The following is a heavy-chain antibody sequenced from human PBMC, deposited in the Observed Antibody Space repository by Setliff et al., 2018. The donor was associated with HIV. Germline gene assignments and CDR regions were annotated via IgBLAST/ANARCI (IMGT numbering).Heavy chain of an antibody. CDR3: ARAVYYYYYYMDV. V-gene: IGHV1-24*01. Sequence: ASVKVSCKVSGYTLSELSMHWVRQAPGEGLEWMGGFDPEDGGTIYAEKFQGRVTMTEDTATETAYMELSSLRSEDTAVYYCARAVYYYYYYMDVWGKGTTVTVSS. CDR2: FDPEDGGT. J-gene: IGHJ6*03. CDR1: GYTLSELS.